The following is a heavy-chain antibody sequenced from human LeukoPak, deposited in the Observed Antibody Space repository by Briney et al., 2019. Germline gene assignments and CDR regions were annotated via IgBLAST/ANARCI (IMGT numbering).Heavy chain of an antibody. CDR3: AKGAYDSGGNYHSWYFDL. CDR1: VDSITRYY. J-gene: IGHJ2*01. CDR2: FHNSGTA. V-gene: IGHV4-4*07. D-gene: IGHD3-22*01. Sequence: SETLSLTCTVSVDSITRYYWNWIRQPAGEGLEWIGRFHNSGTADYNTSLKSRVTMSLATSKNQFSLELRSATAADTAIYYCAKGAYDSGGNYHSWYFDLWGRGTLVTVSP.